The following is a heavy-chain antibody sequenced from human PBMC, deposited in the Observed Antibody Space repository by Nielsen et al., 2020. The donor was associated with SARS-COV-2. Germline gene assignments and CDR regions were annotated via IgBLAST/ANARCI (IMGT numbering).Heavy chain of an antibody. V-gene: IGHV3-64D*06. Sequence: GGSLSLSCSASGFTFSSYASHWVRQPPGKGLEYVSPISRNGGSTYYADSVKGRFTISRDNSKNTLYLQMSSLRAEDTAVYYCARETEDYTSSWFDYWGQGTLVTVSS. J-gene: IGHJ4*02. D-gene: IGHD6-13*01. CDR2: ISRNGGST. CDR1: GFTFSSYA. CDR3: ARETEDYTSSWFDY.